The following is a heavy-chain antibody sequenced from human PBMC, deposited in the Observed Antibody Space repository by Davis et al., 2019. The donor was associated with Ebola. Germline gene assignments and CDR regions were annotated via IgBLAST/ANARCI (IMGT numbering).Heavy chain of an antibody. CDR3: AKDGGSSSLAGY. V-gene: IGHV3-30*18. Sequence: GGFLRLSCAASGFTFSSYGMHWVRQAPGKGLEWVAVISYDGSNKYYADSVKGRFTISRDNSKNTLYLQMNSLRAEDTAVYYCAKDGGSSSLAGYWGQGTLVTVSS. CDR1: GFTFSSYG. CDR2: ISYDGSNK. J-gene: IGHJ4*02. D-gene: IGHD6-13*01.